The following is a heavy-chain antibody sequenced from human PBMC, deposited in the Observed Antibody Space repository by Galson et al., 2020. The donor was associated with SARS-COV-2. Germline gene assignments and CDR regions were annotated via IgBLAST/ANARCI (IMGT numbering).Heavy chain of an antibody. V-gene: IGHV1-2*02. J-gene: IGHJ1*01. D-gene: IGHD4-17*01. CDR1: GFTFTDYY. Sequence: ASVKVSCKASGFTFTDYYMNWVRQAPGQGLEWVGWINPYSGDTDQAQNFQGRVTMTSDTTINTAYMELSSPRSDDKAIYYCASGDYGVSWGQGTLITVSS. CDR2: INPYSGDT. CDR3: ASGDYGVS.